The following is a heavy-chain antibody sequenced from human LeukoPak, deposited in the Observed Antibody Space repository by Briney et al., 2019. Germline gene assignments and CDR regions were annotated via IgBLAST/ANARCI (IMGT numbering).Heavy chain of an antibody. CDR1: GFTFSSYD. J-gene: IGHJ5*02. V-gene: IGHV3-13*04. CDR2: IGTTGNT. D-gene: IGHD6-19*01. Sequence: GGTLRLSCVASGFTFSSYDMHWVRQATGKGLEWVSAIGTTGNTYYADSVKGRFTISKENAKSSLYLQMNSLRAGDTAVYYCARGRAPKVAGMGNWFDPWGQGTMAADSS. CDR3: ARGRAPKVAGMGNWFDP.